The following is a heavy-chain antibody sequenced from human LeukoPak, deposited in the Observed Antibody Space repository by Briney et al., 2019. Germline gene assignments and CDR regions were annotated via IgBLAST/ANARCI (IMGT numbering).Heavy chain of an antibody. CDR2: VYYTGNT. CDR3: ARDYYMLRGLHWFDP. V-gene: IGHV4-39*07. J-gene: IGHJ5*02. D-gene: IGHD3-10*01. CDR1: GGSISSSSYY. Sequence: PSETLSLTCTVSGGSISSSSYYWGWIRQPPGKGLEWIGSVYYTGNTFYHPSLKSRLTISVDTSKNQFSLKLSSVTAADTAVYYCARDYYMLRGLHWFDPWGQGTLVTVSS.